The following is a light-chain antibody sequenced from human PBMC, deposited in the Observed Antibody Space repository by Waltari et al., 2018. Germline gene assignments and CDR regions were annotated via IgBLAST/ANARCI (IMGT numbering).Light chain of an antibody. V-gene: IGKV1-9*01. CDR3: QQLYSYPRT. CDR1: RGIDNY. CDR2: VAS. Sequence: IQLTQSPSSLSASVGDRVTITCRASRGIDNYLAWYQQQPGKAPKRLISVASTLQSGGPSRFSGSRSGTDFTLTISSLQPEDFATYYCQQLYSYPRTFGPGTKVDI. J-gene: IGKJ3*01.